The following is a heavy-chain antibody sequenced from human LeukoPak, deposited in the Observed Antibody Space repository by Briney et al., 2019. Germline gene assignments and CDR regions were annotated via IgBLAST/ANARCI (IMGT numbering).Heavy chain of an antibody. V-gene: IGHV3-30*04. CDR3: ARSSNLVRGVTDNWFDP. J-gene: IGHJ5*02. D-gene: IGHD3-10*01. CDR1: GFTFSSYA. CDR2: ISYDGSSK. Sequence: PGGSLRLSCAASGFTFSSYAMHWVRQAPGKGLEWVAVISYDGSSKYYADSVKGRFTISRDNSKNTLYLQMNSLRAEDTAVYYCARSSNLVRGVTDNWFDPWGQGTLVTVSS.